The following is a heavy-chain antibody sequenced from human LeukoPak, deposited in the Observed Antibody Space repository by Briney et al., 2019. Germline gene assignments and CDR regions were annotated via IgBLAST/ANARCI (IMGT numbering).Heavy chain of an antibody. Sequence: QPGGSLRLSRAASGFTVSSNYMSWVRQAPGKGLEWVSVIYSGGSTYYADSVKGRFTISRDNSKNTLYLQMNSLRAEDTAVYYCARDVGDSSKGMDVWGQGTTVTVSS. D-gene: IGHD3-16*02. V-gene: IGHV3-53*01. J-gene: IGHJ6*02. CDR2: IYSGGST. CDR3: ARDVGDSSKGMDV. CDR1: GFTVSSNY.